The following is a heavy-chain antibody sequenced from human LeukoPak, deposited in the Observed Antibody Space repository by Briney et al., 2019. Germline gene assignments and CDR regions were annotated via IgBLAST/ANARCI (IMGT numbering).Heavy chain of an antibody. CDR3: AVLTDGAFDY. V-gene: IGHV5-51*01. D-gene: IGHD3-10*01. CDR2: IYPGDSDT. Sequence: GASLKISCKGSGYSFTTYWSAWVRPMPGKGLEWMGVIYPGDSDTRYSPSFQGQVTISADKSISTAYLQWSSLKASDTAMYYCAVLTDGAFDYWGQGTLVTVSS. CDR1: GYSFTTYW. J-gene: IGHJ4*02.